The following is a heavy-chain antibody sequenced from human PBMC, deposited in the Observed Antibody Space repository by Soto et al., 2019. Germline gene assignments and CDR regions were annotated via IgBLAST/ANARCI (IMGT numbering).Heavy chain of an antibody. V-gene: IGHV4-34*01. CDR2: INHSGST. CDR1: GGSFSGYY. D-gene: IGHD3-3*01. J-gene: IGHJ5*02. CDR3: ERTLIRFLRRKWFDP. Sequence: SETLSLTCAVYGGSFSGYYWSWIRQPPGKGLEWIGEINHSGSTNYNPSLKSRVTISVDTSKNQFSLKLSSVTAADTAVYYCERTLIRFLRRKWFDPWGQGTLVTVSS.